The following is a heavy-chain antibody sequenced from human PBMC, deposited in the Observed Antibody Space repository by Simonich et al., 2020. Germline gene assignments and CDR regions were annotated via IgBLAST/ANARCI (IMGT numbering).Heavy chain of an antibody. CDR3: ARARYCSSTSCYNWFDP. CDR2: MNPNSGNT. J-gene: IGHJ5*02. Sequence: QVQLVQSGAEVKKPGASVKVSCKASGYTFTSYDINWVRQATGQGRGWIGWMNPNSGNTGYAQKFQGRVTITRNTSISTAYMELSSLRSEDTAVYYCARARYCSSTSCYNWFDPWGQGTLVTVSS. V-gene: IGHV1-8*03. CDR1: GYTFTSYD. D-gene: IGHD2-2*01.